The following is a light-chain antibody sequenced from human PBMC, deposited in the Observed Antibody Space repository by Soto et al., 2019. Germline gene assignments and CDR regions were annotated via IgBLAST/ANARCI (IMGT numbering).Light chain of an antibody. CDR1: ESVSTN. CDR2: GAS. V-gene: IGKV3-15*01. Sequence: EIVMTQSPATLSLSPGERATLSCRASESVSTNLAWYQQKAGQAPRLLIYGASTRATGIPARFSGSGSGTEFTLTISSLQSEDFATYYCQHLAGTFGQGTKL. CDR3: QHLAGT. J-gene: IGKJ2*01.